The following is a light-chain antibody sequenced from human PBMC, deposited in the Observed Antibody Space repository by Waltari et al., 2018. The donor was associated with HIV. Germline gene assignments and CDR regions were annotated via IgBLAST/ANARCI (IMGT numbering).Light chain of an antibody. Sequence: ETTLTQSPAFMSAAPGDKVNLSCKASQDIDDDVNWYQQRAGEGPVIIIQEATTLVPGIPPRFSGSGFGTDFTLTINGIQSEDAADYFCLQHDSFPYTFGQGTKLEIK. J-gene: IGKJ2*01. V-gene: IGKV5-2*01. CDR3: LQHDSFPYT. CDR2: EAT. CDR1: QDIDDD.